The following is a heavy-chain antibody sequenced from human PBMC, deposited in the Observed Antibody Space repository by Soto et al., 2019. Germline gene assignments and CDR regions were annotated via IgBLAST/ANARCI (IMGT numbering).Heavy chain of an antibody. CDR2: IIPIFGTA. J-gene: IGHJ6*02. CDR3: ASSPRLKYSGYYGMDV. CDR1: GGTFSSYA. V-gene: IGHV1-69*01. D-gene: IGHD2-21*01. Sequence: QVQLVQSGAEVKKPGSSVKVSCKASGGTFSSYAISWVRQAPGQGLERMGGIIPIFGTANYAQKFQGRVTTTADESTSTAYMELSSLRSEDTAVYYCASSPRLKYSGYYGMDVWGQGTTVPVSS.